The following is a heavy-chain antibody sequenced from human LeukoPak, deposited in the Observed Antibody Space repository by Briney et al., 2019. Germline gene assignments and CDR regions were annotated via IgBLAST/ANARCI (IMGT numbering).Heavy chain of an antibody. CDR1: GFTFSSYS. CDR2: ISSSSTI. V-gene: IGHV3-48*02. Sequence: GGSLRLSCAASGFTFSSYSMNWVRQAPGKGLEWVSYISSSSTIYYADSVKGRFTISRDNAKNSLYLQMNSLRDEDTAVYYCASTRYYDSSGYGAFDIWGQGTMVTVSS. CDR3: ASTRYYDSSGYGAFDI. J-gene: IGHJ3*02. D-gene: IGHD3-22*01.